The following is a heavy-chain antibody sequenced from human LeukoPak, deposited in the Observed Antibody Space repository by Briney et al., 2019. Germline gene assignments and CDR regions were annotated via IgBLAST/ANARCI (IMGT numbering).Heavy chain of an antibody. V-gene: IGHV3-21*01. CDR1: GSTVGSNH. CDR3: ASSASEWFGELNY. J-gene: IGHJ4*02. D-gene: IGHD3-10*01. Sequence: PGGSLRLSCAASGSTVGSNHLTWVRQAPGKGLEWVSSISSSSSYIYYADSVKGRFTISRDNAKNSLYLQMNSLRAEDTAVYYCASSASEWFGELNYWGQGTLVTVSS. CDR2: ISSSSSYI.